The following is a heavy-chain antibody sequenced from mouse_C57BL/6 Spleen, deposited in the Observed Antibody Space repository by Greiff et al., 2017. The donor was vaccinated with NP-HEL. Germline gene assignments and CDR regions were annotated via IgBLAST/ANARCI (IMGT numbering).Heavy chain of an antibody. V-gene: IGHV14-1*01. CDR3: TTAQALFDY. D-gene: IGHD3-2*02. Sequence: VQLQQSGAEFVRPGASVKLSCTASGFNIKDYYMYWVKQRPEQGLEWVGRIDPEDGDTEYAPKFQGKATMTAGTSSNTAYLQLSSLTSEDTAGYYGTTAQALFDYWGQGTTLTVSS. CDR1: GFNIKDYY. J-gene: IGHJ2*01. CDR2: IDPEDGDT.